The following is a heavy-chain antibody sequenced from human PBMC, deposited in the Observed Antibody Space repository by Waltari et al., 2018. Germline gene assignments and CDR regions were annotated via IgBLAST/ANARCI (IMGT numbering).Heavy chain of an antibody. CDR2: ISDNGRST. D-gene: IGHD1-26*01. CDR1: GFSFRSYA. Sequence: EVQLVASGGGLVQPGWSLSLSCSASGFSFRSYAMHWVRQTPGKGLEYVAGISDNGRSTYYANSVKDRFSISRDNSKNTLYIQMSSLRSEDTAIYYCVKTVVGSFIFDYWGQGTLVTVSS. V-gene: IGHV3-64D*06. J-gene: IGHJ4*02. CDR3: VKTVVGSFIFDY.